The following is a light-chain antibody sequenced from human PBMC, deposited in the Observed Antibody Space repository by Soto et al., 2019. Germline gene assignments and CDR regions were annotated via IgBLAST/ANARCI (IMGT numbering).Light chain of an antibody. Sequence: EIVMTQSPATLSVSPGERATLSCRASQSVSSNLAWYQQKPGQAPGLIIYGASTRATGIPARFSGSGSGTEFTLTISSLQSEDFAVYYCQQYNNWSRTFGQGTKVEIK. CDR1: QSVSSN. CDR2: GAS. CDR3: QQYNNWSRT. J-gene: IGKJ1*01. V-gene: IGKV3-15*01.